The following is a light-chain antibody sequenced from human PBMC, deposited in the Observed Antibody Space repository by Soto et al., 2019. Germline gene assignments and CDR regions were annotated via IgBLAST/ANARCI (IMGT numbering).Light chain of an antibody. V-gene: IGLV2-14*03. CDR1: SSDIGHYDY. Sequence: QSALTHPASVSGSPGQSITISCTGTSSDIGHYDYFSVYQQHPGKAPKLMIYHVTYRPSGVSNRYSGSKSGNSASLTISGLQADDEADYYCCSLTTSHTYVFGSGTKVTVL. CDR3: CSLTTSHTYV. CDR2: HVT. J-gene: IGLJ1*01.